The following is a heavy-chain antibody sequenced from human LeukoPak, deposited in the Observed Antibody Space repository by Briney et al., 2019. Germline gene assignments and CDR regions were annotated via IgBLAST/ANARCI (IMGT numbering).Heavy chain of an antibody. CDR3: TAGFSYGYGY. CDR2: IKSKTDGGTT. J-gene: IGHJ1*01. CDR1: GFTFSNAW. D-gene: IGHD5-18*01. V-gene: IGHV3-15*01. Sequence: GGSLRHSRAASGFTFSNAWMSWVRQAPGKGLEWVGRIKSKTDGGTTDYAAPVKGRFTISRDDSKNTLYLQMNSLKTEDTAVYYCTAGFSYGYGYWGQGSLVTVSS.